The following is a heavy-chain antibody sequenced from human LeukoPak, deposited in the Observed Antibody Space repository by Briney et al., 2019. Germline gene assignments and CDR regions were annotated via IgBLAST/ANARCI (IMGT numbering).Heavy chain of an antibody. Sequence: GGSLRLSCVASGFEFSIHDMSWGRQAPGKGPEWVSSISGSGTDTYYTDSVKGRFTISRDTSKNTLYLQMNSLRAEDTAVYYCARTRSYFDYWGQGTLVTVSS. CDR2: ISGSGTDT. CDR3: ARTRSYFDY. CDR1: GFEFSIHD. J-gene: IGHJ4*02. V-gene: IGHV3-23*01. D-gene: IGHD1-7*01.